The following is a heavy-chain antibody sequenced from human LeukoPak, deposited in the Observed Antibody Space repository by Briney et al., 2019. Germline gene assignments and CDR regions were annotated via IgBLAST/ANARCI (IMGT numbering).Heavy chain of an antibody. D-gene: IGHD1-26*01. Sequence: GGSLRLSCAASGFSFSSFWMHWVRQVPGKGLVWVSRINSDGSSTSFADSVKGRFTISRDNAKNSLYLQMNSLRAEDTAVYYCARDRIGMNSGSYYWGQGTLVTVSS. CDR2: INSDGSST. J-gene: IGHJ4*02. CDR1: GFSFSSFW. V-gene: IGHV3-74*01. CDR3: ARDRIGMNSGSYY.